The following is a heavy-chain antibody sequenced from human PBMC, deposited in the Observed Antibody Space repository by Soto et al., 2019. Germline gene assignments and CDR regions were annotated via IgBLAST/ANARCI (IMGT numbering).Heavy chain of an antibody. J-gene: IGHJ6*02. D-gene: IGHD2-15*01. CDR2: ISAHTGDT. Sequence: QVQLVQSGGEVKKPGASVKVSCKASGYTFTSYGISWVRQAPGQGLGWMGWISAHTGDTEYAQKFQGTVTMTTDTSTRRVYMELRSQSSDDTALYYYARVRAKLGYCIDASCFPYSDGMDVCGQGTTVTVSS. CDR1: GYTFTSYG. CDR3: ARVRAKLGYCIDASCFPYSDGMDV. V-gene: IGHV1-18*01.